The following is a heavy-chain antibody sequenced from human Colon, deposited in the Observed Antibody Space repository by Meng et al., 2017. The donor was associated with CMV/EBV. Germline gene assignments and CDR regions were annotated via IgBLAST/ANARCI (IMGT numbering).Heavy chain of an antibody. CDR2: IKADGSET. CDR1: RFSFSDFW. D-gene: IGHD3-16*01. J-gene: IGHJ4*03. V-gene: IGHV3-7*01. Sequence: GESLKISCTVSRFSFSDFWMNWVRQAPGKGLEWVANIKADGSETYYADSVKGRFIISRDNAKNSLYLQMNSLRVEDTAVYFCVRDHYDGAWGHGTLVTVSS. CDR3: VRDHYDGA.